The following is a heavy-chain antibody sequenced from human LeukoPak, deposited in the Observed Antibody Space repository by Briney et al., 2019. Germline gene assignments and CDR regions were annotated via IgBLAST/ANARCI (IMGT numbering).Heavy chain of an antibody. V-gene: IGHV3-48*04. CDR2: ISSSSSTI. CDR1: GFTFSSYS. D-gene: IGHD2-21*01. Sequence: RTGGSLRLSCAASGFTFSSYSMNWVRQAPGKGLERVSYISSSSSTIYYADSVKGRFTISRDNAQNSMFLQMNSLRAEDTALYYCARAGLSTLPGYSHHYHGLDVWGQGTTVTVSS. J-gene: IGHJ6*02. CDR3: ARAGLSTLPGYSHHYHGLDV.